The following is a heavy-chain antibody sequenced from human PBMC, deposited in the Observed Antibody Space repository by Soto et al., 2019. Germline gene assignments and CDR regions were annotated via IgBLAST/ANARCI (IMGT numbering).Heavy chain of an antibody. CDR1: GFTFSSYG. J-gene: IGHJ4*02. V-gene: IGHV3-33*01. Sequence: VGSLRLSCAASGFTFSSYGMHWVRQAPGKGLEWVAVIWYDGSNKYYADSVKGRFTISRDNSKNTLYLQMNSLRAEDTAVYYCARSYYDSSGYYSGFDYWGQGTLVTVSS. D-gene: IGHD3-22*01. CDR2: IWYDGSNK. CDR3: ARSYYDSSGYYSGFDY.